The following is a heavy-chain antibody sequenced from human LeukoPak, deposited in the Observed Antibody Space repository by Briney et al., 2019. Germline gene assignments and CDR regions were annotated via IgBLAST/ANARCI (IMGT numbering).Heavy chain of an antibody. J-gene: IGHJ4*02. CDR1: GDSVSSNSAA. Sequence: SQTLSLTCAISGDSVSSNSAAWDWIRQSPSRGLEWLGRTYYRSKWYNDYAVSVKSRITINPDTSKNQFSLQLNSVTPEDTAVYYCARDYGEDYGGNFDYWGQGTLVTVSS. CDR2: TYYRSKWYN. V-gene: IGHV6-1*01. D-gene: IGHD4-23*01. CDR3: ARDYGEDYGGNFDY.